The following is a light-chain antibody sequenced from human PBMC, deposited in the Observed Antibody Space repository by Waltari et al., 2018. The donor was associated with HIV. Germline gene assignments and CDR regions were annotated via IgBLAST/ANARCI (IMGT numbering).Light chain of an antibody. Sequence: DIQMTQSPSTLSASVGDRVTITCRASQSTSDWLAWYQHKPGKAPKLLIYKASSLESGVPSRFSGSGSGTEFTLTISSLQPDDFATYYCQQYNGYASQMFGQGTKVEVK. J-gene: IGKJ1*01. V-gene: IGKV1-5*03. CDR3: QQYNGYASQM. CDR2: KAS. CDR1: QSTSDW.